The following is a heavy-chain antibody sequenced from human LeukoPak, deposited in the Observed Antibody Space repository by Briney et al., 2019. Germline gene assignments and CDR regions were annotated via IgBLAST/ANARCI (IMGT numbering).Heavy chain of an antibody. J-gene: IGHJ4*02. V-gene: IGHV3-53*01. CDR3: ASPLPNSSSWYWGLDY. CDR2: IYSGGST. D-gene: IGHD6-13*01. Sequence: GGSLRLSCAASGFSVSSIYMSWVRQAPGKGLEWVSVIYSGGSTYYADSVKGRFTISRDNSKNTLYLQMNSLRAEDTAVYYCASPLPNSSSWYWGLDYWGQGTLVTVSS. CDR1: GFSVSSIY.